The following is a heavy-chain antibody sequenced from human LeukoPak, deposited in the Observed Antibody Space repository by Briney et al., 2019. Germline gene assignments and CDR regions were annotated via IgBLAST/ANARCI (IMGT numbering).Heavy chain of an antibody. V-gene: IGHV1-18*01. CDR3: AVNTVTTNFDY. CDR1: GYTFTSYG. CDR2: ISAYNGNT. Sequence: ASVKVSCKASGYTFTSYGISWVRQAPGQGLEWMGWISAYNGNTNYAQKLQGRVTMTTDTSTSTAYMGLRSLRSDDTAVHYCAVNTVTTNFDYWGQGTLVTVSS. J-gene: IGHJ4*02. D-gene: IGHD4-17*01.